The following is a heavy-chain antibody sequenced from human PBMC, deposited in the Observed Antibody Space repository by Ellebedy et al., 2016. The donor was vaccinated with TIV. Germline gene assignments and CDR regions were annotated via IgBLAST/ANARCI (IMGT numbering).Heavy chain of an antibody. CDR1: GFTFSSYG. CDR2: IWYDGSNA. CDR3: VSPGERSFQRAQYFQD. J-gene: IGHJ1*01. D-gene: IGHD1-26*01. Sequence: GESLKISCVVSGFTFSSYGMHWVRQAPGKGLEWVAIIWYDGSNAYYADSVKGRFTISRDNSKTKLYLQMHSLRAEDTAIYYCVSPGERSFQRAQYFQDWGQGTLVTVSS. V-gene: IGHV3-33*08.